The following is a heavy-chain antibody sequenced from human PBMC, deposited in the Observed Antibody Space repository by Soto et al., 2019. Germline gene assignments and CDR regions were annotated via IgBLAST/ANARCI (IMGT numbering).Heavy chain of an antibody. D-gene: IGHD6-25*01. J-gene: IGHJ5*02. Sequence: GESLKISCKGSGYTFTSYWIGWVRQMPGKGLEWMGIIYPGGSDAIYSPSFQGLVTISADKSISTAYLQWSSLKASDTAMYYCAREAGFERHFDLWGQGTLVTVSS. CDR2: IYPGGSDA. CDR3: AREAGFERHFDL. CDR1: GYTFTSYW. V-gene: IGHV5-51*01.